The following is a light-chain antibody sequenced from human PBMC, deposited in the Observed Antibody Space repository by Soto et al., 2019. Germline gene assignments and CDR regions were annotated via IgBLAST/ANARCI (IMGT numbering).Light chain of an antibody. CDR3: HQYSSSLWT. CDR2: GAS. Sequence: EIVLTQSPATLSFSPEERSSLSCRASQGVSSSYLAWYQQKPGQAPSLIIYGASSRATGIPDRFSGSGSGTDFTLTISRLEPEDFAVYYCHQYSSSLWTFGQGTKVDIK. V-gene: IGKV3-20*01. CDR1: QGVSSSY. J-gene: IGKJ1*01.